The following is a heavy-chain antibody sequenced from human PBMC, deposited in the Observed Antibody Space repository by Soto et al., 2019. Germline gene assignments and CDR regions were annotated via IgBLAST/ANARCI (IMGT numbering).Heavy chain of an antibody. V-gene: IGHV4-4*02. CDR2: IYHSGST. D-gene: IGHD1-26*01. CDR3: ARMVGATLVDF. J-gene: IGHJ4*02. Sequence: QVHLQESGPGLVRPSGTLSLTCAVSGASISGTTSYNWWTWVRQPPGQGLEWIGEIYHSGSTNYTPSLKSRVTMSVDKSTNQFSLKLTSVTAADTAVYYCARMVGATLVDFWGQGTLVTVSS. CDR1: GASISGTTSYNW.